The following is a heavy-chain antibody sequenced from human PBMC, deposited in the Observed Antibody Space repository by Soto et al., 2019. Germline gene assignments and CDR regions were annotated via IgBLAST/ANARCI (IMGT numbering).Heavy chain of an antibody. J-gene: IGHJ3*02. CDR3: ARDPDTYYYDSSGYWDDAFDI. CDR2: ISYDGSNL. V-gene: IGHV3-30*03. Sequence: PGGSLRLSCAASGFTFSNYGMHWVRQAPGKGLEWVAAISYDGSNLYYIDSVKGRFTISRDNSKNSLYLQMNSLRAEDTAVYYCARDPDTYYYDSSGYWDDAFDIWGQGTMVTVSS. D-gene: IGHD3-22*01. CDR1: GFTFSNYG.